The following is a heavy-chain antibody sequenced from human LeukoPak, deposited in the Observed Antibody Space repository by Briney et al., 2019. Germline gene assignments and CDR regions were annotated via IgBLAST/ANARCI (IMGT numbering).Heavy chain of an antibody. D-gene: IGHD3-3*01. Sequence: SETLSLTCAVYGGSFSGYYWSWIRQPPGKGLEWIGETNHSGSTNYNPSLKSRVTISVDTSKNQFSLKLSSVTAADTAVYYCARGPRIYYDFWSGYFRKAQYYFDYWGQGTLVTVSS. CDR2: TNHSGST. CDR3: ARGPRIYYDFWSGYFRKAQYYFDY. V-gene: IGHV4-34*01. J-gene: IGHJ4*02. CDR1: GGSFSGYY.